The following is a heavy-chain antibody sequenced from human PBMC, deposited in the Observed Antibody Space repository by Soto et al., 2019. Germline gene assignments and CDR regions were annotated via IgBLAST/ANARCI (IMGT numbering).Heavy chain of an antibody. V-gene: IGHV1-2*04. CDR1: GYTFSGYY. J-gene: IGHJ4*02. D-gene: IGHD6-19*01. CDR2: INPNSGAT. CDR3: ARARLPRLGIAVADFDY. Sequence: ASVKVSCKASGYTFSGYYVHWVRQAPGQGLEWMGWINPNSGATNYAQVFRGWVTMTKDTSISTAYMELGRLRSDDRAIYYCARARLPRLGIAVADFDYWGQGTLVTVSS.